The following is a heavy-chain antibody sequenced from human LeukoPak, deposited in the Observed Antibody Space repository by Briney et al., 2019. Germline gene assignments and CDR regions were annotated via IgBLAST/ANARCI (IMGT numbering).Heavy chain of an antibody. V-gene: IGHV1-18*01. CDR1: GYTFTSYG. D-gene: IGHD1-14*01. J-gene: IGHJ6*02. CDR3: AGTVGTRTQYYYYGMDV. Sequence: ASVKVSCKASGYTFTSYGISWVRQAPGQGLEWMGWISAYSGNTNYAQKFQGRVTMTTDTSTSTAYMELRSLRSEDTAVYYCAGTVGTRTQYYYYGMDVWGQGTTVTVSS. CDR2: ISAYSGNT.